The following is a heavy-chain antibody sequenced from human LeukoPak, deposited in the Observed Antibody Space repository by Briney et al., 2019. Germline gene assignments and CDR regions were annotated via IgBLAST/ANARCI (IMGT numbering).Heavy chain of an antibody. J-gene: IGHJ4*02. V-gene: IGHV2-5*01. Sequence: GSGATLVNPAQALTLTCYFSGLSLRTRGVGVGWMRQPPGKALERLSLHYLNDDKRYSRSLKSRLTITKDTSKNQVVLTMTNMDPVDTATYYCAHTKLRFLEWLPKPKVRTNFDYGGQGTLLTVYS. CDR1: GLSLRTRGVG. CDR3: AHTKLRFLEWLPKPKVRTNFDY. CDR2: HYLNDDK. D-gene: IGHD3-3*01.